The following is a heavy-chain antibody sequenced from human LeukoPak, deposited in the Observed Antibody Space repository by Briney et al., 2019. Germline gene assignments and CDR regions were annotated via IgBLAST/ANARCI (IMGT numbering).Heavy chain of an antibody. CDR3: ARDIAAAGTTGGGY. CDR1: GFTFSSYA. V-gene: IGHV3-30-3*01. Sequence: GGSLRLSCAASGFTFSSYAMHWVRQAPGKGLEWVAVISYDGSNKYYADSVKGRFTICRDNSKNTLYLQMNSLRAEDTAVYYCARDIAAAGTTGGGYWGQGTLVTVSS. D-gene: IGHD6-13*01. CDR2: ISYDGSNK. J-gene: IGHJ4*02.